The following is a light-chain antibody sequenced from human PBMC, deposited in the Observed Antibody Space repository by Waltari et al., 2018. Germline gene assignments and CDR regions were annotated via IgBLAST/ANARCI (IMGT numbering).Light chain of an antibody. CDR3: SSSTSSTTRV. J-gene: IGLJ3*02. CDR2: DVR. CDR1: SRDVGAYNY. V-gene: IGLV2-14*03. Sequence: QSALTQPASVSASPGQSITISCTGTSRDVGAYNYVSWYQQHPGKTPKLIIYDVRIRPSGVSNRFSGSKSGNTASLTISGLQADDEADYYCSSSTSSTTRVFGGGTRLTVL.